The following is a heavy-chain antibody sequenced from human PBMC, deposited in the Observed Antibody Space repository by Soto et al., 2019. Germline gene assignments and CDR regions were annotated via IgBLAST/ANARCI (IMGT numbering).Heavy chain of an antibody. J-gene: IGHJ4*02. D-gene: IGHD1-26*01. CDR2: ISYDGSNK. Sequence: QVQLVESGGGVVQPGRSLRLSCAASGFTFSSYGMHWVRQAPGKGLEWVAVISYDGSNKYYADSVKGRFTISRDNSKNTLYLQMNSLRAEDTAVYYCAKVSGSYFFDCWGQGTLVTVSS. V-gene: IGHV3-30*18. CDR3: AKVSGSYFFDC. CDR1: GFTFSSYG.